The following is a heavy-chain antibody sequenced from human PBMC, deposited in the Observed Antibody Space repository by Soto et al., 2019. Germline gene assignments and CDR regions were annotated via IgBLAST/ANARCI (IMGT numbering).Heavy chain of an antibody. J-gene: IGHJ4*02. Sequence: SVKVSCKASGGTFSSYAISWVRQAPGQGLEWMGGIIPIFGTANYAQKFQGRVTITADESTSTAYMELSSLRSEDMAVYYCARAMVVTATLPLDYWGQGTLVTVSS. D-gene: IGHD2-21*02. CDR1: GGTFSSYA. CDR2: IIPIFGTA. V-gene: IGHV1-69*13. CDR3: ARAMVVTATLPLDY.